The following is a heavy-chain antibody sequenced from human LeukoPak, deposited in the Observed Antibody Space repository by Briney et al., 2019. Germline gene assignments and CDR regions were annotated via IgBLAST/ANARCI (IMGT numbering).Heavy chain of an antibody. CDR1: VGSITSYY. CDR2: MYYTEST. Sequence: SETLSLTCTVSVGSITSYYWSCIRHPPGKGLECIGYMYYTESTNYKPSLKSRVTISEDTSKNQFSLRLSSVTAADTAVYYCARRDGSGYYGYYFAHGGQGTLATVSS. D-gene: IGHD3-22*01. V-gene: IGHV4-59*01. CDR3: ARRDGSGYYGYYFAH. J-gene: IGHJ4*02.